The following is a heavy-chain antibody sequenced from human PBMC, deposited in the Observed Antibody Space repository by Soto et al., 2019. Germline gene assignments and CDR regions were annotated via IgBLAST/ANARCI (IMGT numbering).Heavy chain of an antibody. CDR2: ISYDGSNQ. D-gene: IGHD3-10*01. V-gene: IGHV3-30*03. J-gene: IGHJ5*02. CDR1: GFSFNTYG. CDR3: ASYSGSYFPVGHDR. Sequence: QVQLVESGGAVVQPGKSLRLSCAASGFSFNTYGMYWVRQAPGKGLEWVAAISYDGSNQYHADSVKGRFTISRDNARRSLYLQMNSLRAEDTAVYFCASYSGSYFPVGHDRWGQGTLVVVSS.